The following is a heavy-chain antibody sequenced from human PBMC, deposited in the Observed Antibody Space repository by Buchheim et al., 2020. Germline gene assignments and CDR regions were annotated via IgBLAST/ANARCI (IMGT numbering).Heavy chain of an antibody. CDR2: VYYSGST. D-gene: IGHD1-26*01. Sequence: QVQLQESGPGLVKPSHTLSLTCTVSGVSISSGDYYWNWIRQRPGKGLEWIGYVYYSGSTYHNLSLQSRVTISVDTSKNQFSLKLSSVSDADTAVYYCARNGEPGATSWFDPWGQGIL. CDR1: GVSISSGDYY. V-gene: IGHV4-31*03. CDR3: ARNGEPGATSWFDP. J-gene: IGHJ5*02.